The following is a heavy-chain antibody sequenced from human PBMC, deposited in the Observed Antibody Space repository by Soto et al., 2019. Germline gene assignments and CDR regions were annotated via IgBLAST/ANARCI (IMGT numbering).Heavy chain of an antibody. J-gene: IGHJ4*02. CDR3: VVGGGWLPDY. CDR1: RLTLSSYW. D-gene: IGHD6-19*01. V-gene: IGHV3-7*01. CDR2: IKQDGSEK. Sequence: EVELVESGGALVQPGGSLRLSCAASRLTLSSYWMNWIRQAPGKGLEWVAIIKQDGSEKLYLDSVKGRFTISRDNAKNSVYLQMDSLRVEDTAVYYCVVGGGWLPDYWGQGTLVSVSS.